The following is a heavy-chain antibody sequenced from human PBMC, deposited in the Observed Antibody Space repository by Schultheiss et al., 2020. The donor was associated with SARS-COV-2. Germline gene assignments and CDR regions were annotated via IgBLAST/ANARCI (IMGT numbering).Heavy chain of an antibody. CDR2: IYYTGSA. Sequence: SETLSLTCTVSAGSISSSSYYWGWIRQAPGKGLEWIGSIYYTGSAYYNPSLKSRVTISVDTSMNHFSLMLSSVTATDTAMYYCARHARGSGNNWFDPWGQGTLVTVSS. V-gene: IGHV4-39*01. J-gene: IGHJ5*02. CDR1: AGSISSSSYY. CDR3: ARHARGSGNNWFDP. D-gene: IGHD1-1*01.